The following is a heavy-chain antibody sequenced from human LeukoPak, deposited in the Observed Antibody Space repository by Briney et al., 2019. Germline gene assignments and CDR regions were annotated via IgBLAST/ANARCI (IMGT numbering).Heavy chain of an antibody. D-gene: IGHD6-13*01. J-gene: IGHJ4*02. CDR2: MSPNNGKT. CDR3: ARGPPESSSSDS. CDR1: VYTLSNYD. V-gene: IGHV1-8*01. Sequence: ASVRVSCKASVYTLSNYDINWVRQATGQGLEWMGWMSPNNGKTGYAQNFQGRVTMTRDTSISTAYMELRRLRIEDTAVYYCARGPPESSSSDSWGQGTLVTVSS.